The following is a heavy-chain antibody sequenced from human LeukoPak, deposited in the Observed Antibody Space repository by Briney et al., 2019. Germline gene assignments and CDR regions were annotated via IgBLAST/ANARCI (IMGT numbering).Heavy chain of an antibody. V-gene: IGHV3-7*01. Sequence: GGSLRLSCAASGFTFGSYWMTWMRQTPGKGLEWVANIKTDGSETYYLDSVKGRFTISRDNAKNSLYLQMNSLRAEDTAVYYCARDNYRRIDYWGQGTLVTVSS. D-gene: IGHD4-11*01. CDR3: ARDNYRRIDY. J-gene: IGHJ4*02. CDR1: GFTFGSYW. CDR2: IKTDGSET.